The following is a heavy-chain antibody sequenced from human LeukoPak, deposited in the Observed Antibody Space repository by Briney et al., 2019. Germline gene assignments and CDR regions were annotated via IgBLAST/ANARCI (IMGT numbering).Heavy chain of an antibody. J-gene: IGHJ4*02. CDR3: ARGAQYYYGSSGYYPEGDY. D-gene: IGHD3-22*01. V-gene: IGHV1-8*01. Sequence: ASVKVSCKASGYIFTSYDINWVRQATGQGLEWMGWMNPNSGNTGYAQKFQGRVTMTRNTSISTAYMELSSLRSEDTAVYYCARGAQYYYGSSGYYPEGDYWGQGTLVTVSS. CDR1: GYIFTSYD. CDR2: MNPNSGNT.